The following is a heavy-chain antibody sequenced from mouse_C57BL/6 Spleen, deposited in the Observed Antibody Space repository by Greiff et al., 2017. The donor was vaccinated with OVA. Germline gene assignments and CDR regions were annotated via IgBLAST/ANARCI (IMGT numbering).Heavy chain of an antibody. D-gene: IGHD2-1*01. CDR2: IWGVGST. V-gene: IGHV2-6*01. CDR3: ARTIYYGNFYAMDY. J-gene: IGHJ4*01. CDR1: GFSLTSYG. Sequence: VQLKESGPGLVAPSQSLSITCTVSGFSLTSYGVDWVRQSPGKGLEWLGVIWGVGSTNYNSALKSRLSISKDNSKSQVFLKMNSLQTDDTAMYYCARTIYYGNFYAMDYWGQGTSVTVSS.